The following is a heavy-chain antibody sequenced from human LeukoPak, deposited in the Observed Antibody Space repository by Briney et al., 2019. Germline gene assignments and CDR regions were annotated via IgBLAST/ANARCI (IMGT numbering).Heavy chain of an antibody. CDR3: ARDRGPLYNWNLEYYFDY. J-gene: IGHJ4*02. D-gene: IGHD1-20*01. CDR2: IKQDGSEK. CDR1: GFTFSSYW. V-gene: IGHV3-7*01. Sequence: PGGSLRLSCAASGFTFSSYWMSWVRQAPGKGLEWVANIKQDGSEKYYVDSVKGRFTISRDNAKNSLYLQMNSLRAEDTAVYYCARDRGPLYNWNLEYYFDYWGQGTLVTVSS.